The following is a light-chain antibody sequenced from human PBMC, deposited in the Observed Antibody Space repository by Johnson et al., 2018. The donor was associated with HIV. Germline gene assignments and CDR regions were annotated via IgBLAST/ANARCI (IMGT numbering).Light chain of an antibody. CDR2: ENN. CDR1: SSNIVNNY. Sequence: QSVLTQPPSVSAAPGQKVTISCSASSSNIVNNYVSWYQQLPGTAPKLLIYENNNRSSGIPDRISGSKSGTSATLGITRLQPGDEADDYCVTWDSGLITYVLGTGTKVTVL. J-gene: IGLJ1*01. V-gene: IGLV1-51*02. CDR3: VTWDSGLITYV.